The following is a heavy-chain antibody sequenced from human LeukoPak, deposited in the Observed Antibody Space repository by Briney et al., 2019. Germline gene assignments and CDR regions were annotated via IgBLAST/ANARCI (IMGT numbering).Heavy chain of an antibody. D-gene: IGHD4-17*01. CDR3: SKKGQSEDYGKPG. V-gene: IGHV3-23*01. J-gene: IGHJ4*02. Sequence: GGSLRLSCAASGFTLGTYDMYWVRQAPGKGLECVSSISGSGGSTYYADSVKGRFTISRDNSKNTLYLQMSSLRADDTAVYYCSKKGQSEDYGKPGWGQGTLVTVSS. CDR1: GFTLGTYD. CDR2: ISGSGGST.